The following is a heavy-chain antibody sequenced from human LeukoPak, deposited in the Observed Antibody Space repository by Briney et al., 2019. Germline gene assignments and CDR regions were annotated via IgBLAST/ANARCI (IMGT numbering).Heavy chain of an antibody. Sequence: ASVKVSCKASGYTFTGYYMHWVRQAPGQGLEWMGWINPNSGGTNYAQKFQGRVTITADESTSTAYMELSSLRSEDTAVYYCADDDSSGYYYVWGQGTLVTVSS. D-gene: IGHD3-22*01. J-gene: IGHJ4*02. CDR3: ADDDSSGYYYV. CDR2: INPNSGGT. V-gene: IGHV1-2*02. CDR1: GYTFTGYY.